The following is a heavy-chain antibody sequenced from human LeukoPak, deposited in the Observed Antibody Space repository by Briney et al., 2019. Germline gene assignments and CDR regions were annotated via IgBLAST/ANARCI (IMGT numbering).Heavy chain of an antibody. CDR3: ARDDRIAVADYGMDV. CDR2: ISSSGSTI. V-gene: IGHV3-11*01. CDR1: GFTFSDYY. J-gene: IGHJ6*02. Sequence: GGSLRLSCAASGFTFSDYYMSWIRQAPWKGLEWVSYISSSGSTIYYADSVKGRFTISRDNAKNSLYLQMNSLRAEDTAVYYCARDDRIAVADYGMDVWGQGTTVTVSS. D-gene: IGHD6-19*01.